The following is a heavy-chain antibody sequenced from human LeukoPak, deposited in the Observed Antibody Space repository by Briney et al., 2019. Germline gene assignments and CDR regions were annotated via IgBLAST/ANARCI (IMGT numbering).Heavy chain of an antibody. CDR2: ISSSGSTI. D-gene: IGHD1-26*01. CDR3: ARDTKGGSYLVRAFDY. CDR1: GFTFSSYE. Sequence: GGSLRLSCAAPGFTFSSYEMNWVRQAPGKGLEWVSYISSSGSTIYYADSVKGRFTISRDNAKNSLYLQMNSLRAEDTAVYYCARDTKGGSYLVRAFDYWGQGTLVTVSS. V-gene: IGHV3-48*03. J-gene: IGHJ4*02.